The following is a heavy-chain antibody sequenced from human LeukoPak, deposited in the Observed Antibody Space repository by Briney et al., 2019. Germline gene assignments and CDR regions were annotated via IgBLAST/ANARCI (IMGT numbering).Heavy chain of an antibody. D-gene: IGHD6-6*01. CDR1: GFTFSSYA. CDR2: ISGSGGST. CDR3: AKAVIAASHYYYYMDV. J-gene: IGHJ6*03. Sequence: GGSLRLSCAASGFTFSSYATSWVRQAPGKGLEWVSAISGSGGSTYYADSVKGRFTISRDNSKNTLYLQMNSLRAEDTAVYYCAKAVIAASHYYYYMDVWGKGTTVTVSS. V-gene: IGHV3-23*01.